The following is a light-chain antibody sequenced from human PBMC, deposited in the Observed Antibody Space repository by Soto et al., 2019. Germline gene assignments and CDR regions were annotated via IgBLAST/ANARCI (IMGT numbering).Light chain of an antibody. CDR3: SSYAGSNTGV. V-gene: IGLV2-8*01. CDR1: SSDVGGYNY. CDR2: VVS. J-gene: IGLJ3*02. Sequence: QSALTQPPSASGSPGQSVTISCTGTSSDVGGYNYVSWYQQHPGKAPKLMIYVVSKRPSGVPDRFSGSKSGNTASLTVSGLQAEDEADYYCSSYAGSNTGVFGGGTKLTVL.